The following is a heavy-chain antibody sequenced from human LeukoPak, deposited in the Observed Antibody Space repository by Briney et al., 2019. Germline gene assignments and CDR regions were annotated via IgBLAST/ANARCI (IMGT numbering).Heavy chain of an antibody. D-gene: IGHD6-19*01. CDR1: GGSIRSYY. Sequence: SETLALTCTVSGGSIRSYYWSWIREPPGKGLEWIGYMHHSGSTKHNPYLKSRVTISVDTSKSQFSLKLSSVTAADTAVYYCARHAAVEGSSGWSPLWWFDPWGQGTLVTVSS. CDR2: MHHSGST. J-gene: IGHJ5*02. CDR3: ARHAAVEGSSGWSPLWWFDP. V-gene: IGHV4-59*08.